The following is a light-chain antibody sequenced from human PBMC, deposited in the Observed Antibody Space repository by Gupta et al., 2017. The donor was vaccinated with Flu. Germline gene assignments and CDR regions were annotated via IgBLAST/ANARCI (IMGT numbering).Light chain of an antibody. CDR1: QNVNEW. CDR3: QQDNNYPLT. CDR2: TAS. V-gene: IGKV1-5*03. Sequence: DIQMTQSPSTLSAPVGDKVTITCRASQNVNEWLAWFQQKPGKAPRLLIYTASSLESGVPSRFSGGGSGTVFTLTINSLQPHDVATYYCQQDNNYPLTFGAGTTV. J-gene: IGKJ3*01.